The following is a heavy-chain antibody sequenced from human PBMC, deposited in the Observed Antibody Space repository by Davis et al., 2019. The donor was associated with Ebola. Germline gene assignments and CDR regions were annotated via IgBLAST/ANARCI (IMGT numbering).Heavy chain of an antibody. V-gene: IGHV1-2*06. CDR1: AYTFTAYY. CDR3: ARGPRRWSRRVDY. CDR2: INPNSGGT. J-gene: IGHJ4*02. Sequence: AASVKVSCKASAYTFTAYYMHWVRQAPGQGLEWMGRINPNSGGTNYAQKFQGRVTMTRNTSISTAYMELSSLRSEDTAVYYCARGPRRWSRRVDYWGQGTLVTVSS. D-gene: IGHD2-15*01.